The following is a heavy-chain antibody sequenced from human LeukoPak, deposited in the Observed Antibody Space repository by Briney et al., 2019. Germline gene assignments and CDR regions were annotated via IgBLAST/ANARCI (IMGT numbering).Heavy chain of an antibody. J-gene: IGHJ4*02. CDR1: GGSITSHY. CDR3: VRSNDRGGYNFGY. D-gene: IGHD5-24*01. Sequence: PSETLSLTCSVSGGSITSHYWSWIRQPPGKGLEWIGYLYYSGSTNYNPSLKSRVTISVDTSKKQFSLKLSSVTASDTAVYYCVRSNDRGGYNFGYWGQGALVTVSS. V-gene: IGHV4-59*08. CDR2: LYYSGST.